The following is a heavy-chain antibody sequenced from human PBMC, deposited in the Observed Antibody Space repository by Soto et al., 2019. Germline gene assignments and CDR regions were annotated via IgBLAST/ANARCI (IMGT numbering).Heavy chain of an antibody. CDR1: GGSISSGGYY. V-gene: IGHV4-31*03. Sequence: QVQLQESGPGLVKPSQTLSLTCTVSGGSISSGGYYWTWIRQYPGKGLEWIGYIHYSESTYYNPSLASRVIVSIDTSKNQFSLRLSSVTAADAAVYYCTRGAWGYAFDVWGQGTMVTVSS. D-gene: IGHD3-16*01. CDR3: TRGAWGYAFDV. J-gene: IGHJ3*01. CDR2: IHYSEST.